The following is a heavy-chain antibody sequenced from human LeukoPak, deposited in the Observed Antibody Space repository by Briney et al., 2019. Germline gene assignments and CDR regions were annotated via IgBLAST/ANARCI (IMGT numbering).Heavy chain of an antibody. D-gene: IGHD6-13*01. CDR1: GFTFSSYA. Sequence: GGSLRLSCAASGFTFSSYAMSWVRQAPGKGLEWVSAISGSGGSTYYADSVKGRFTFSRDNSKNTLYLQMNSPRAEDTTVYYCARDGAAAPWFDPWGQGTLVTVSS. J-gene: IGHJ5*02. CDR3: ARDGAAAPWFDP. CDR2: ISGSGGST. V-gene: IGHV3-23*01.